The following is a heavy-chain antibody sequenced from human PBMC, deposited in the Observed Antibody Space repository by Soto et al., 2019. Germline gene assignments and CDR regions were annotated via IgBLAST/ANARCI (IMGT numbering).Heavy chain of an antibody. V-gene: IGHV5-51*01. CDR2: IYPGDSDV. CDR1: GYNFINYW. D-gene: IGHD2-15*01. J-gene: IGHJ5*02. CDR3: ARAEDCFGGRCYSAGWFDT. Sequence: GESLKISCKASGYNFINYWIGWVRQMPGKGLEWMGIIYPGDSDVRYSPSFRGQVTISADKSISTAHLQWISLKASDTAMFYCARAEDCFGGRCYSAGWFDTWGQGTLVTVSS.